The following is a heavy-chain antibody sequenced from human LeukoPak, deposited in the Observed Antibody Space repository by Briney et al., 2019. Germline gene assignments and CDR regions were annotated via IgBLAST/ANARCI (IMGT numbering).Heavy chain of an antibody. CDR2: ISGSGGST. D-gene: IGHD1-7*01. CDR3: AKDLSNWNYDHYFDY. J-gene: IGHJ4*02. V-gene: IGHV3-23*01. Sequence: GGSLRLSCAASGFTFSSYAMSWVRQAPGKGLEWLSAISGSGGSTYYADSVKGRFTISRDNSKNTLYLQMNSLRAEDTAVYYCAKDLSNWNYDHYFDYWGQGTLVTVSS. CDR1: GFTFSSYA.